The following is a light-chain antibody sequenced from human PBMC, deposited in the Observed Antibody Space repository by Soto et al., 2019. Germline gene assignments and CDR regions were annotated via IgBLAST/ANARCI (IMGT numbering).Light chain of an antibody. CDR1: QGISTY. V-gene: IGKV1-39*01. CDR2: AAS. Sequence: DIQMTQSPSSLSASVGDRVTITCRASQGISTYLNWYLQKPGKAPKLLIYAASSLRSGVPSRFSGSGSETDFTLTISSLQPEDFATYSCQQSYSTPFGGGTKVDIK. CDR3: QQSYSTP. J-gene: IGKJ4*01.